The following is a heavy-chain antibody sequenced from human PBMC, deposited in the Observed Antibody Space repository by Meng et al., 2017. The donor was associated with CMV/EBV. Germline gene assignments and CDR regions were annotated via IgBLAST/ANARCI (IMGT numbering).Heavy chain of an antibody. J-gene: IGHJ3*02. V-gene: IGHV4-59*01. CDR3: ARRTSRLAFDI. CDR2: IYYSGST. Sequence: SETLSLTCTVSGGSISSYYWSWIRQPPGKGLEWIGYIYYSGSTNYNPSLKSRVTISVDTSKNQFSLKLSSVTAADTAVYYCARRTSRLAFDIWGQGTMVTVSS. D-gene: IGHD2-2*01. CDR1: GGSISSYY.